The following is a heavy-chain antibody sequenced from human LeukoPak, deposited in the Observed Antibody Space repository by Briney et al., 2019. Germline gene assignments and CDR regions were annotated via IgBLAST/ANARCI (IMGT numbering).Heavy chain of an antibody. CDR2: IIPILGIA. Sequence: SVKVSCKASGGTFSSYAISWVRQAPGQGLEWMGRIIPILGIANYAQKFQGRVTITTDKSTSTAYMELSSLRSEDTAVYYCASKPSSGWDNSIDYWGQGTLVTVSS. CDR1: GGTFSSYA. CDR3: ASKPSSGWDNSIDY. D-gene: IGHD6-19*01. V-gene: IGHV1-69*04. J-gene: IGHJ4*02.